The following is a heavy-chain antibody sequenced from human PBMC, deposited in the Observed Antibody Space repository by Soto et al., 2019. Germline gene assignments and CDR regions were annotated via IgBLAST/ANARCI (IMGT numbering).Heavy chain of an antibody. CDR3: ARDFFASGSYFFVDYFYY. J-gene: IGHJ4*02. CDR1: GYTFTSYG. V-gene: IGHV1-18*01. D-gene: IGHD1-26*01. Sequence: QVQLVQSGAEVKKPGASVKVSCKASGYTFTSYGISWVRQAPGQELEWMGWISAYNGNTNYAQKLQGRVTMTTDTSTSTAYMELRRLRSDDTAVYYCARDFFASGSYFFVDYFYYWGQGTLVTVSS. CDR2: ISAYNGNT.